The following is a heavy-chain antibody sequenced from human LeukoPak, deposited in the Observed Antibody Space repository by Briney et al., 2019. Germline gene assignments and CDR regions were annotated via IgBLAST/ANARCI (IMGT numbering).Heavy chain of an antibody. D-gene: IGHD2-2*01. CDR3: ARGYCSSTSCYLYYYYMDV. V-gene: IGHV3-20*04. Sequence: GGSLRLSCAASGFTFDDYGMSWVRQAPGKGLEWVSGINWNGGSTGYADSVKGRFTISRDNAKNSLYLQMNSLRAEDTALCYCARGYCSSTSCYLYYYYMDVWGKGTTVTVSS. J-gene: IGHJ6*03. CDR1: GFTFDDYG. CDR2: INWNGGST.